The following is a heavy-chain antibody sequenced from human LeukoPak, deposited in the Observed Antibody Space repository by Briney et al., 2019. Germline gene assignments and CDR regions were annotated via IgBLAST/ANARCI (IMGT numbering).Heavy chain of an antibody. Sequence: GGSLRLSCAASGFTFRSHGMNWVRQAPGKGLEWGSGISPRGDILYYADSVKGQCTISRHNSKHTVYLQMNSLRAEDTAVYYCARVSPSPGYSLTSFDIWGQGTMVTVSS. CDR1: GFTFRSHG. J-gene: IGHJ3*02. CDR2: ISPRGDIL. D-gene: IGHD2-15*01. CDR3: ARVSPSPGYSLTSFDI. V-gene: IGHV3-23*01.